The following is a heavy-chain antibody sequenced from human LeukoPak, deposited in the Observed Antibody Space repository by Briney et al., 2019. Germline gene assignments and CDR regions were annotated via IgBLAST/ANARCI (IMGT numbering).Heavy chain of an antibody. CDR1: GGSISSGGYY. D-gene: IGHD2-21*02. J-gene: IGHJ3*02. V-gene: IGHV4-39*01. Sequence: PSETLSLTCTVSGGSISSGGYYWGWIRQPPGKGLEWIGSIYYSGSTYYNPSLKSRVTISVDTSKNQFSLKLSSVTAADTAVYYCARRSEQAYCGGDCYSVAFDIWGQGTMVTVSS. CDR3: ARRSEQAYCGGDCYSVAFDI. CDR2: IYYSGST.